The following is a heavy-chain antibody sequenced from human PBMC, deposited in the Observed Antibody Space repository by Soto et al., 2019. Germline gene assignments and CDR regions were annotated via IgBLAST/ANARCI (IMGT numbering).Heavy chain of an antibody. Sequence: SETLSLTCTVSGGSISSYYWSWIRQPPGKGLEWIGYIYYSGSTNYNPSLKSRVTISVDTSKNQFSLKLSSVTAADTAVYYCASSGIASSRTFDYWGQGTLVTVSS. D-gene: IGHD6-13*01. J-gene: IGHJ4*02. CDR3: ASSGIASSRTFDY. CDR2: IYYSGST. V-gene: IGHV4-59*01. CDR1: GGSISSYY.